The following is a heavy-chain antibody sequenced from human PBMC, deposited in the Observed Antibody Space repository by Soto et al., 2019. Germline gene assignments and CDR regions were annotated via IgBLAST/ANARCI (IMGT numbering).Heavy chain of an antibody. CDR2: ISAGGDVT. CDR3: ARGFLNTNSRRGGVGY. J-gene: IGHJ4*02. D-gene: IGHD3-16*01. CDR1: GFTFISYA. Sequence: EVQLLESGGGLVQPGGSLRLSCAASGFTFISYAMTWVRQAPGKGLEWVSAISAGGDVTYYSDSVKGGFTISRDNSKNSLYLQMNSLRAEDTALYFCARGFLNTNSRRGGVGYWGQGTLVTASS. V-gene: IGHV3-23*01.